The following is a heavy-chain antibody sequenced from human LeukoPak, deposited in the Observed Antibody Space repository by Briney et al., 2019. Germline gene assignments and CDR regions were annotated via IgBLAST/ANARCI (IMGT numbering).Heavy chain of an antibody. V-gene: IGHV4-59*08. CDR3: ARRVDGSYIIDY. CDR2: IYYSGST. J-gene: IGHJ4*02. Sequence: SETLSLTCTVSGGSISSYYWSWIRQPPGKGLEWIGYIYYSGSTNYNPSLKSRVTISVDTSKNQFSLKLSSVTAADTAVYYCARRVDGSYIIDYWGQGTLVTVSS. CDR1: GGSISSYY. D-gene: IGHD1-26*01.